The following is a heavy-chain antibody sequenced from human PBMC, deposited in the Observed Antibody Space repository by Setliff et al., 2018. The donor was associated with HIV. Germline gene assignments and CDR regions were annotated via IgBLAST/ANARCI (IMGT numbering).Heavy chain of an antibody. Sequence: SETLSLTCSVSGGSISSGSYYWTWIRQPAGKGPEWIGHIYTNGYTNYNPSLKSRVTISVDTSKNQFSLRLTSVAAADTAVYYCARAPPGIQNDAFDVWGQGTMVTVSS. CDR1: GGSISSGSYY. V-gene: IGHV4-61*09. J-gene: IGHJ3*01. CDR2: IYTNGYT. CDR3: ARAPPGIQNDAFDV.